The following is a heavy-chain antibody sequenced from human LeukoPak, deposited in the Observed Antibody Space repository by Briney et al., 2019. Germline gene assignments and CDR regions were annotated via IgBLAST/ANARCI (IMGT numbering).Heavy chain of an antibody. CDR3: ARDRAASGAFDI. D-gene: IGHD6-25*01. V-gene: IGHV3-33*01. CDR1: GFTFSSYG. Sequence: GGSLRLSCAASGFTFSSYGMHWVRQAPGKRLEWVAVIWYDGSNKYYADSVKGRFTVSRDNSKNTLYPQMNSLRAEDTAVYYCARDRAASGAFDIWGQGTMVTVSS. J-gene: IGHJ3*02. CDR2: IWYDGSNK.